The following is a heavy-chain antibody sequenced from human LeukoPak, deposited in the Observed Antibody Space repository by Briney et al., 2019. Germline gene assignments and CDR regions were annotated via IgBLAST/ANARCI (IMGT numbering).Heavy chain of an antibody. D-gene: IGHD1-26*01. CDR1: GVSISTYH. V-gene: IGHV4-4*09. CDR2: VQPIGTT. Sequence: PSETLSLTCTVSGVSISTYHWSWIRQPPGKGLDWIGYVQPIGTTNYTPSLKSRVTFSVDTSKTQFSLMVTSVTAADSAIYYCASSGSWGPSDYWGQGLMFTVSS. CDR3: ASSGSWGPSDY. J-gene: IGHJ4*02.